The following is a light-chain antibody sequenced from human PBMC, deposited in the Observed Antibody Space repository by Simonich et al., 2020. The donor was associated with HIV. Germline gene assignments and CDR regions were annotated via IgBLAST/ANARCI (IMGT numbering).Light chain of an antibody. J-gene: IGKJ1*01. CDR3: QQYYSSPPT. CDR2: WAS. Sequence: DIVMTQSPDSLALSLGERATINCKSGQSVLYSSNNKNYLAGYQQKPGQPPKLLIYWASTRESGVPDRFSGSGSGTDFTLTIRSLQAEDVAIYYCQQYYSSPPTFGQGTKVEIK. CDR1: QSVLYSSNNKNY. V-gene: IGKV4-1*01.